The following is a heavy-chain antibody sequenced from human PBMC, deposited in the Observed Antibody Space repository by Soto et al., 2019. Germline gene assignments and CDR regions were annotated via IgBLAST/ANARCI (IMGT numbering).Heavy chain of an antibody. CDR1: ARSISSAGYS. Sequence: LALPCAVSARSISSAGYSWTWLRDPRGKDLEWIGYIYHSGSTYYNPSLKSRVTISVDRSKNQFSLKLSSVTAADTAVYYCARAPDRGDQNFDYWGQGTLVTGSS. CDR3: ARAPDRGDQNFDY. CDR2: IYHSGST. V-gene: IGHV4-30-2*01. D-gene: IGHD2-21*02. J-gene: IGHJ4*02.